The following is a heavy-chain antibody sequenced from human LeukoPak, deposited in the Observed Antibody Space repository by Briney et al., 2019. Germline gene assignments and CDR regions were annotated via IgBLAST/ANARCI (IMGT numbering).Heavy chain of an antibody. J-gene: IGHJ4*02. D-gene: IGHD3-22*01. V-gene: IGHV1-46*01. CDR3: VREDSSGYYDD. CDR2: INPSGGST. CDR1: GYTFTSYY. Sequence: ASVKVSCKASGYTFTSYYMHWVRQAPGQGLEWMGIINPSGGSTSYAQKFQGRVTMTRDTSTSTVYMELSSLRSEDTAVYYCVREDSSGYYDDWGQGTLVTVSS.